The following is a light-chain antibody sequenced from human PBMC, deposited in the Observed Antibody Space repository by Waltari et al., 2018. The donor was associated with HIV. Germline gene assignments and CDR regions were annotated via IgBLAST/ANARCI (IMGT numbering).Light chain of an antibody. CDR1: SSNVGSYNL. CDR2: EVS. Sequence: QSALTQPASVSGSPGQSITISCTGTSSNVGSYNLVPWYQQHPGRAPKFMIYEVSKRPSGVSNRFSGSKSGNTASLTISGLQAEDEADYYCCSYTGSNPFLLFGGGTKLTVL. V-gene: IGLV2-23*02. CDR3: CSYTGSNPFLL. J-gene: IGLJ2*01.